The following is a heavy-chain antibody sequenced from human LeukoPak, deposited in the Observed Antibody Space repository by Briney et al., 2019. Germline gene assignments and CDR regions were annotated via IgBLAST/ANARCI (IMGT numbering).Heavy chain of an antibody. V-gene: IGHV3-30-3*01. CDR2: VSYDGNNK. D-gene: IGHD2-2*01. Sequence: GGSLRLSCAASGFTFSSFAIHWVRQAPGKGLEWVAVVSYDGNNKYYADSVKGRFTISRDNSKSTLYLQMNSLRAEDTAVYYCARSTNSPPRLLGYGMDVWGQGTTVTVSS. J-gene: IGHJ6*02. CDR3: ARSTNSPPRLLGYGMDV. CDR1: GFTFSSFA.